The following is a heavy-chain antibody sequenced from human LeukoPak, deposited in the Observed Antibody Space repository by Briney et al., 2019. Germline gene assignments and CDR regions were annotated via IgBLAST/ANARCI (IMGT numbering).Heavy chain of an antibody. D-gene: IGHD3-22*01. V-gene: IGHV5-51*01. CDR2: IYPGDSDT. Sequence: GESLKISCKGSGYSFTNYWIGWVRQMPGKGLEWMGIIYPGDSDTRYSPSFQGQVIISADKSISTAYLQWSSLKASDTAMYYCARQDFYDSSGYQRLFGYWGQGTLVTVSS. CDR1: GYSFTNYW. CDR3: ARQDFYDSSGYQRLFGY. J-gene: IGHJ4*02.